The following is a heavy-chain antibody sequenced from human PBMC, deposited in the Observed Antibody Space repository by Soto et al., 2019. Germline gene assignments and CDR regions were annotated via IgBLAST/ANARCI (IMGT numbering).Heavy chain of an antibody. CDR3: ARWARLPDYGGYFDY. Sequence: PSETLSLTCTVSGGSISSGGYYWSWIRQHPGKGLERIGYIYYSGSTYYNPSLKSRVTISVDTSKNQFSLKLSSVTAADTAVYYCARWARLPDYGGYFDYWGQGTLVTVSS. V-gene: IGHV4-31*03. CDR2: IYYSGST. J-gene: IGHJ4*02. D-gene: IGHD4-17*01. CDR1: GGSISSGGYY.